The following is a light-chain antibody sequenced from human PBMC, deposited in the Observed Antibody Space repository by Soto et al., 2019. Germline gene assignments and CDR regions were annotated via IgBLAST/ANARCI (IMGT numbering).Light chain of an antibody. CDR3: QQYNVWPRT. Sequence: EIVMTQSPATLSVSPGERATLSCRASQSISSNLAWYQQKPGQAPRLLIYGVSTRATGIPGRFSGSGSGTEFTLTISSLQSEDFAVYYCQQYNVWPRTFGQGTKVEIK. J-gene: IGKJ1*01. V-gene: IGKV3-15*01. CDR1: QSISSN. CDR2: GVS.